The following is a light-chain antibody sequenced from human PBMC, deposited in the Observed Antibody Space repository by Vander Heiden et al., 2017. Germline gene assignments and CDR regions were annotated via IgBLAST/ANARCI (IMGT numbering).Light chain of an antibody. CDR3: SAWDTSLSAGL. J-gene: IGLJ2*01. Sequence: QAGLTPPPSVSKGLSQNAQLTRTGNSNSVGNQGAAGRQQHQGHPHKLLSYTNNNRPSGISERFSASTSGDTASLTITGRQPEDEADYYCSAWDTSLSAGLFGGGTRLTVL. V-gene: IGLV10-54*04. CDR1: SNSVGNQG. CDR2: TNN.